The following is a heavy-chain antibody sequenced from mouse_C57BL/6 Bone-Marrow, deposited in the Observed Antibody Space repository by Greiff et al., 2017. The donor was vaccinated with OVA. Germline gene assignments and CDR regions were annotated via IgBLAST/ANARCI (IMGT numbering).Heavy chain of an antibody. CDR3: RGGGSGDVGAY. J-gene: IGHJ3*01. V-gene: IGHV1-83*01. Sequence: VQLKQSGPELVKPGASVKMSCKASGYTFTDYYMHWVKQKPGKGLEWIGEIYPGSGNTYYNEKFKGKATLTADTSSSTAYMQLSSLTSEDSAVYFCARGGGSGDVGAYWGQGTLVTVSA. CDR1: YTFTDYYM. D-gene: IGHD3-2*02. CDR2: YPGSGNTY.